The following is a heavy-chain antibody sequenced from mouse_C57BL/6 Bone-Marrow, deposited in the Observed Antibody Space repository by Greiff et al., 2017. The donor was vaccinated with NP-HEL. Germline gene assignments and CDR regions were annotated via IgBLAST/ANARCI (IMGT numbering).Heavy chain of an antibody. D-gene: IGHD2-4*01. CDR2: IYPGGGYT. J-gene: IGHJ1*03. Sequence: QVQLQQSGAELVGPGTSVKMSCKASGYTFTNYWIGWAKQRPGHGLEWIGDIYPGGGYTNYNEKFKGKATLTADKSSSTAYMQFSSLTSEDSAIYYCARWGITTGGYWYFDVWGTGTTVTVSS. V-gene: IGHV1-63*01. CDR3: ARWGITTGGYWYFDV. CDR1: GYTFTNYW.